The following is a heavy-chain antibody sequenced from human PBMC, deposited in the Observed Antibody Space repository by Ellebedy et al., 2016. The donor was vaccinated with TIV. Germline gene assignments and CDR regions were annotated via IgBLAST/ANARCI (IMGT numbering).Heavy chain of an antibody. V-gene: IGHV3-23*01. CDR3: AKDRGNSYFEY. Sequence: GESLKISCAASGLTFSSHAMSWVRQAPGKGLEWVSSITESGGNTYYADSVKGRFTISRDNSKDTLFLQMNSLTTEDTAFYYCAKDRGNSYFEYWGQGTLVTVSS. CDR2: ITESGGNT. D-gene: IGHD4-23*01. CDR1: GLTFSSHA. J-gene: IGHJ4*02.